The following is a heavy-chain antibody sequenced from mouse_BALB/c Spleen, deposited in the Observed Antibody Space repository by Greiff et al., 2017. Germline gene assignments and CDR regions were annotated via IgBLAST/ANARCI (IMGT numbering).Heavy chain of an antibody. CDR2: ISSGGSYT. D-gene: IGHD2-3*01. J-gene: IGHJ2*01. Sequence: EVQVVESGGDLVKPGGSLKLSCAASGFTFSSYGMSWVRQTPDKRLEWVATISSGGSYTYYPDSVKGRFTISRDNAKNTLYLQMSSLKSEDTAMYYCARHEDGYYGYWGQGTTLTVSS. V-gene: IGHV5-6*01. CDR1: GFTFSSYG. CDR3: ARHEDGYYGY.